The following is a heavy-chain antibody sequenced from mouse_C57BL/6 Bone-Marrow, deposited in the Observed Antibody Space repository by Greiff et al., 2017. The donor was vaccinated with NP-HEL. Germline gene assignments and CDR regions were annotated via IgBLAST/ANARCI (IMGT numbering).Heavy chain of an antibody. D-gene: IGHD1-1*01. Sequence: QVHVKQSGAELARPGASVKLSCKASGYTFTSSGISWVKQRTGQGLEWIGEIYPRSGNTYYNEKFKGTATLTADKSSSTAYMELRSLTSEDSAVYFCAGYYGSWFAYWGQGTLVTVSA. J-gene: IGHJ3*01. CDR1: GYTFTSSG. CDR2: IYPRSGNT. V-gene: IGHV1-81*01. CDR3: AGYYGSWFAY.